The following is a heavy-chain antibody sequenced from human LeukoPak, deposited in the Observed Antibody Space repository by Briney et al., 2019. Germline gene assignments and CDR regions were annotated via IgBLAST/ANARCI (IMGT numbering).Heavy chain of an antibody. Sequence: PGGSLRLSCSASGFTFSSYAMHWVRQAPGKGLEYVPAISSNGGSTYYADSVKGRFTISRDNSKNTLYLQMSSLRAEDTAVYYCVKDRVATIRGDFDYWGQGTLVTVSS. CDR3: VKDRVATIRGDFDY. V-gene: IGHV3-64D*06. CDR1: GFTFSSYA. D-gene: IGHD5-12*01. CDR2: ISSNGGST. J-gene: IGHJ4*02.